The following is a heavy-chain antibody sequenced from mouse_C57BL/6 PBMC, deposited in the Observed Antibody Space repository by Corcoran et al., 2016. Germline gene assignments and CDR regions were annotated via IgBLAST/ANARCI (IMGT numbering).Heavy chain of an antibody. CDR2: INTYSGVP. CDR3: ANYYGSSHDY. V-gene: IGHV9-3*01. D-gene: IGHD1-1*01. Sequence: QIQLVQSGPELKKPGETVKISCKASGYTFTTYGMSWVKQAPGKGLKWMGWINTYSGVPTYADDFKVRFAFSLETSASTAYLQINNLKNEDTATYFCANYYGSSHDYWGQGTTLTVSS. J-gene: IGHJ2*01. CDR1: GYTFTTYG.